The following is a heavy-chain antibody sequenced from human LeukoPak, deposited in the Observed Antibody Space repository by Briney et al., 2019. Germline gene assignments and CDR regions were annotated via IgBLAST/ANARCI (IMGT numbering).Heavy chain of an antibody. D-gene: IGHD1-1*01. Sequence: GGSLRLSCTSSGFTFCEFAVSWFRQAPGKGLEWIGFIRSSIYGGTPKAAASVKGRFIFSRDDSKGVAYLRMNSSKTDDTAVYYCSREWGSGNDLRPDSWGQGTLVTVSS. J-gene: IGHJ4*02. V-gene: IGHV3-49*03. CDR1: GFTFCEFA. CDR3: SREWGSGNDLRPDS. CDR2: IRSSIYGGTP.